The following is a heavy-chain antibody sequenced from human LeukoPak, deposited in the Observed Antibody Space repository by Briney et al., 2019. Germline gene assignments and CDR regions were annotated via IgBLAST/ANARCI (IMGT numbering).Heavy chain of an antibody. CDR2: IYYSGST. Sequence: SETLSLTCTVSGGSISSGGYYWSWIRQHPGQGLEWIGYIYYSGSTYYNPSLKSRVTISVDTSKNQFSLKLSSVTAADTAVYYCASEGSAAAGYFDYWGQGTLVTVSS. CDR3: ASEGSAAAGYFDY. D-gene: IGHD6-13*01. V-gene: IGHV4-31*03. J-gene: IGHJ4*02. CDR1: GGSISSGGYY.